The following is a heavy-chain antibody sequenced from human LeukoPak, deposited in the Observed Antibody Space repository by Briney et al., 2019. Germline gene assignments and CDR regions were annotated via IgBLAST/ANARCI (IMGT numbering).Heavy chain of an antibody. V-gene: IGHV1-2*02. Sequence: ASVKVSCKASGYTFTDYYIHWMRQAPGQGLEWMGWTNPTSRGTNYAQKFQGRFTVTSDASISTAYMELHNLRSDDTAIYFCARDHGTVPAANSPDYWGQGTLVTVSS. CDR2: TNPTSRGT. CDR1: GYTFTDYY. CDR3: ARDHGTVPAANSPDY. D-gene: IGHD2-2*01. J-gene: IGHJ4*02.